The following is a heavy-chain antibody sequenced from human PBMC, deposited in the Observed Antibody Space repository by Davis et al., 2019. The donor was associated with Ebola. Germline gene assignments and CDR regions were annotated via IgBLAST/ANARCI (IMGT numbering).Heavy chain of an antibody. Sequence: SLKISCAASGFTFDDYAMHWVRQAPGKGLEWVSGISWNSGSIGYADSVKGRFTISRDNAKNSLYLQMNSLRAEDTAVYYCARGRTMVRGADHWFDPWGQGTLVTVSS. J-gene: IGHJ5*02. V-gene: IGHV3-9*01. CDR3: ARGRTMVRGADHWFDP. D-gene: IGHD3-10*01. CDR1: GFTFDDYA. CDR2: ISWNSGSI.